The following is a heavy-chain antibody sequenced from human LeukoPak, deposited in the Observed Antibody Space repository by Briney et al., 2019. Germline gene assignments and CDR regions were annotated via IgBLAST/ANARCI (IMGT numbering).Heavy chain of an antibody. CDR3: ARENSVYGDYDGGAFDI. D-gene: IGHD4-17*01. V-gene: IGHV3-21*01. CDR1: GFTFNSYS. CDR2: ISSSSSYI. Sequence: GGSLRLSCAASGFTFNSYSMNWVRQAPGKGLEWVSSISSSSSYIYYADSVKGRFTISRDNAKNSLYLQMNSLRAEDTAVYYCARENSVYGDYDGGAFDIWGQGTMVTVSS. J-gene: IGHJ3*02.